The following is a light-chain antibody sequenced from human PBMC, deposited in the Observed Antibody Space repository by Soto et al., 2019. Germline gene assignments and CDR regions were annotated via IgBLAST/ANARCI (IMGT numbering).Light chain of an antibody. Sequence: EIVLTQSPATLSLSPGERATLSCRASQSVSSYLAWYQQKPGQAPRLLSYDASNRATGIPARFSGSGSGTDFTLTIISLETADFAVDYCPHRINWPPSFGQGTKLEIK. CDR2: DAS. V-gene: IGKV3-11*01. J-gene: IGKJ2*01. CDR3: PHRINWPPS. CDR1: QSVSSY.